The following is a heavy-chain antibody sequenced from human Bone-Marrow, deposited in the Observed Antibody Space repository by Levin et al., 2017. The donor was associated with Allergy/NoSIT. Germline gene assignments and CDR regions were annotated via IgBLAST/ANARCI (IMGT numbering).Heavy chain of an antibody. CDR2: ISSSSSYT. Sequence: GESLKISCAASGFTFSDYYMSWIRKAPGKGLEWVSYISSSSSYTNYADSVKGRFTISRDNAKNSLYLQMNSLRAEDTAVYYCARDDEAYSWFVLGYWGQGTLVTVSS. CDR1: GFTFSDYY. J-gene: IGHJ4*02. V-gene: IGHV3-11*05. D-gene: IGHD2-21*01. CDR3: ARDDEAYSWFVLGY.